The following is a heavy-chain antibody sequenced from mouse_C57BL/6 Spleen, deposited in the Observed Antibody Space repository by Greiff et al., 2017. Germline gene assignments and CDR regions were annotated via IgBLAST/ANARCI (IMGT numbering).Heavy chain of an antibody. V-gene: IGHV5-17*01. Sequence: DVHLVESGGGLVKPGGSLKLSCAASGFTFSDYGMHWVRQAPEKGLEWVAYISSGSSTIYYADTVKGRFTISRDNAKNTLFLQMTSLRSADTAMYYCARRGPYDGYYGFDYWGQGTTLTVSS. D-gene: IGHD2-3*01. J-gene: IGHJ2*01. CDR1: GFTFSDYG. CDR3: ARRGPYDGYYGFDY. CDR2: ISSGSSTI.